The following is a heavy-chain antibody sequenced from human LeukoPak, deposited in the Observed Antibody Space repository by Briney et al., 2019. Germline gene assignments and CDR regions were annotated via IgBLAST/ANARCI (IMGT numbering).Heavy chain of an antibody. D-gene: IGHD3-3*01. CDR2: IKQDGGER. CDR3: ARVRREELYYDFWSGPWFDP. V-gene: IGHV3-7*01. Sequence: AGGSLRLSCAASGFTFSDYWMSWVRQVPGKGLEWVANIKQDGGERDYVDSVKGRFSISRDNAKNSLNLQMNSLRAEDTAVYYCARVRREELYYDFWSGPWFDPWGQGTLVTVSS. CDR1: GFTFSDYW. J-gene: IGHJ5*02.